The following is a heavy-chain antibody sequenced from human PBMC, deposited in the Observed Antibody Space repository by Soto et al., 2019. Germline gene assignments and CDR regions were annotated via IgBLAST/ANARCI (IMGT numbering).Heavy chain of an antibody. CDR3: SSRDTGTSVDY. Sequence: SETLSLTCAVSGGSFTSNNWWTWVRQPPGQGLEWIGEIYRTGSTNYNPSLKSRVTISLDKSENQFSLKVTSLTAADTAVYYCSSRDTGTSVDYWGQGTLVTVSS. D-gene: IGHD1-7*01. V-gene: IGHV4-4*02. CDR2: IYRTGST. J-gene: IGHJ4*02. CDR1: GGSFTSNNW.